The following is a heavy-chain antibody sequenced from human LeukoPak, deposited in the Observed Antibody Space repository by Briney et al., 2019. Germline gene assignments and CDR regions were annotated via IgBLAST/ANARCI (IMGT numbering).Heavy chain of an antibody. J-gene: IGHJ4*02. V-gene: IGHV7-4-1*02. D-gene: IGHD2-21*02. CDR1: GYTFTNYA. CDR3: ARVVGCGGDCYSGISDY. CDR2: INTNTGNP. Sequence: ASVKVSCKASGYTFTNYAINWVRQAPGQGLEWMGWINTNTGNPTYAQGFTGRFVFSLDTSVSTAYLQISRLKAEDTAVYYCARVVGCGGDCYSGISDYWGQGTLVTVSS.